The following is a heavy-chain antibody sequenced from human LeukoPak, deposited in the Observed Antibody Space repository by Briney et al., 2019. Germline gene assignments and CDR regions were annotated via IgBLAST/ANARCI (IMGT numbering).Heavy chain of an antibody. J-gene: IGHJ6*03. V-gene: IGHV3-21*01. Sequence: GGSLRLSCAASGFTFSSYSMNWVRQAPGKGLEWVSSISSSSSYIYYADSVKGRFTISRDNAKNSLYLQMNSLRAEDTAVYYCARDIRYSSSWYNYYYYYYMDVWGKGTTVTVSS. D-gene: IGHD6-13*01. CDR1: GFTFSSYS. CDR2: ISSSSSYI. CDR3: ARDIRYSSSWYNYYYYYYMDV.